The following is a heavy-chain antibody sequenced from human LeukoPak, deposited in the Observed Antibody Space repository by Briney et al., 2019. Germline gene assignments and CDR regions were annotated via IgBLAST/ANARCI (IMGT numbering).Heavy chain of an antibody. Sequence: GGSLRLSCAASGFTFSGYWMHWVRQAPGKGLVWVSRINGDGTNTGYADSVRGRFTISRDNAKNTLYLQVSSLRAADTAMYYCARLRVIRTSGYDAFDIWGPGTMVTVSS. CDR2: INGDGTNT. D-gene: IGHD2-15*01. J-gene: IGHJ3*02. CDR1: GFTFSGYW. CDR3: ARLRVIRTSGYDAFDI. V-gene: IGHV3-74*01.